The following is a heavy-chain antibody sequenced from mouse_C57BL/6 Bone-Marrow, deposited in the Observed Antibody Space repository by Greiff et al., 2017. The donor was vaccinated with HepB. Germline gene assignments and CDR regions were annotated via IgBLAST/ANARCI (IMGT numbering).Heavy chain of an antibody. CDR2: ISYDGSN. D-gene: IGHD2-10*02. CDR3: ARGEYDY. J-gene: IGHJ3*01. V-gene: IGHV3-6*01. Sequence: EVKLMESGPGLVKPSQSLSLTCSVTGYSITSGYYWNWIRQFPGNKLEWMGYISYDGSNNYNPSLKNRISITRDTSKNQFFLKLNSVTTEDTATYYCARGEYDYWGQGTLVTVSA. CDR1: GYSITSGYY.